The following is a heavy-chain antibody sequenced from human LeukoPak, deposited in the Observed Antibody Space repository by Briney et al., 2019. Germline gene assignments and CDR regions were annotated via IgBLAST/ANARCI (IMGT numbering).Heavy chain of an antibody. CDR3: ARLGIYDILTGYHYYGMDV. V-gene: IGHV1-18*01. CDR2: ISAYSGNT. D-gene: IGHD3-9*01. J-gene: IGHJ6*02. CDR1: GYTFTSYG. Sequence: ASVKVSCKASGYTFTSYGISWVRQAPGQGLEWMGWISAYSGNTNYAQKLQGRVTMTTDTSTSTAYMELRSLRSDDTAVYYCARLGIYDILTGYHYYGMDVWGQGTTVTVSS.